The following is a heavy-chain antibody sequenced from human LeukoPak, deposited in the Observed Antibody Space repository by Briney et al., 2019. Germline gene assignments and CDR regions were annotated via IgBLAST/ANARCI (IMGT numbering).Heavy chain of an antibody. V-gene: IGHV1-46*01. J-gene: IGHJ4*02. Sequence: ASVKVSCKASGYTFTSNDINWVRQAPGQGLEWMGIINPSGGSTSYAQKFQGRVTMTRDTSTSTVYMELSSLRSEDTAVYYCARVCRTSCSNGDYWGQGTLVTVSS. D-gene: IGHD2-2*01. CDR1: GYTFTSND. CDR3: ARVCRTSCSNGDY. CDR2: INPSGGST.